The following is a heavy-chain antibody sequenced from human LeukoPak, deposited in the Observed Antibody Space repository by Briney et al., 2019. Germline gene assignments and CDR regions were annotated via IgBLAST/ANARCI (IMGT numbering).Heavy chain of an antibody. J-gene: IGHJ4*02. V-gene: IGHV5-51*01. D-gene: IGHD3-22*01. CDR1: GYSFTTYW. CDR2: IYPGDSDT. CDR3: ATGGYYMYYFEY. Sequence: GESLKISCKGSGYSFTTYWIGCVRQMPGKGLEWMGIIYPGDSDTRYSPSFQGQVSISADRSISTAHLLWSSLKASDTAMYYCATGGYYMYYFEYWGQGTLVSVSS.